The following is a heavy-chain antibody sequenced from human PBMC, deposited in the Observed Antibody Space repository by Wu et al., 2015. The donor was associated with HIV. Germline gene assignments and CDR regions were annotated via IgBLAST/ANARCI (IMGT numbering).Heavy chain of an antibody. D-gene: IGHD2-8*01. Sequence: QVQLVQSGAEVKKPGASVKVSCKASGYTFIDYGFSWVRQAPGQGLEWMGWISTYSGNTNYAQKFQDRVTMTTDTSTSTVYMELRSLKSDDTAVYYCARRYGTTKPIDYWGQGTLVTVSS. CDR3: ARRYGTTKPIDY. V-gene: IGHV1-18*01. CDR1: GYTFIDYG. CDR2: ISTYSGNT. J-gene: IGHJ4*02.